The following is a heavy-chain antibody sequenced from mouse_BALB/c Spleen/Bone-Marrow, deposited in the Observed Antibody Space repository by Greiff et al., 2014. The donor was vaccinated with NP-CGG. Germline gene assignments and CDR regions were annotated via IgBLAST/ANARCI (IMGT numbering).Heavy chain of an antibody. CDR2: ISSGGSYT. D-gene: IGHD2-1*01. J-gene: IGHJ3*01. CDR3: ARDYGNYGFAY. Sequence: EEEGGGGGKNGGDGKGKGEEEGENFSSYAMSWVRQTPEKRLEWVATISSGGSYTYYPDSVKGRFTISRDNAKNTLYLQMSSLRSEDTAMYYCARDYGNYGFAYWGQGTLVTVSA. V-gene: IGHV5-9-1*01. CDR1: GENFSSYA.